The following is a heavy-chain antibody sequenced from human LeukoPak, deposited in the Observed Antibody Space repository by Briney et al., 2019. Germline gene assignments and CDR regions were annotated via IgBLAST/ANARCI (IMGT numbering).Heavy chain of an antibody. CDR2: INPKSGAT. V-gene: IGHV1-2*02. CDR1: GYTFTAYY. CDR3: ARDQSAWDSFDY. D-gene: IGHD1-26*01. J-gene: IGHJ4*02. Sequence: GPSVTVSCKASGYTFTAYYMHWVRQAPGQGIEWVGWINPKSGATNSAQTIQGRVTMTRDTSISTVYMDLTRLTSDNTAVYYCARDQSAWDSFDYWGQGTLVTVSS.